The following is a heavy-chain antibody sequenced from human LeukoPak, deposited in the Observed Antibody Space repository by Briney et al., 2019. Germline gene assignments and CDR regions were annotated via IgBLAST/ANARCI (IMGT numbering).Heavy chain of an antibody. Sequence: GGSLRLSCAPSGFTVSSNYMSWVRQAPGKGMEWASVIYSGGSTYYADSVKGRFTISRDNSKNTLYLQMNSLRAEDTAVYYCARDKGGMDVWGQGATVTVSS. CDR3: ARDKGGMDV. CDR2: IYSGGST. J-gene: IGHJ6*02. V-gene: IGHV3-53*01. CDR1: GFTVSSNY.